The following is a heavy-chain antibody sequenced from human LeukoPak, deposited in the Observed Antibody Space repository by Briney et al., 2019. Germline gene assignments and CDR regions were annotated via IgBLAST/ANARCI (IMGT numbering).Heavy chain of an antibody. Sequence: PSETLSLTCTVSGGSISSGGYYWSWIPQHPGKGLEWIGYIYYSGSTYYNPSLKSRVTISVDTSKNQFSLKLSSVTAADTAVYYCAREGVAVAGKGFDYYYGMDVWGQGTTVTVSS. CDR2: IYYSGST. CDR1: GGSISSGGYY. CDR3: AREGVAVAGKGFDYYYGMDV. J-gene: IGHJ6*02. D-gene: IGHD6-19*01. V-gene: IGHV4-31*03.